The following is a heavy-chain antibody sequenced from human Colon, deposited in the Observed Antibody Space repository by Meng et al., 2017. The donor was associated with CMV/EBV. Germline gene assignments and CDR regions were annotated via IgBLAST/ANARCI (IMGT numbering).Heavy chain of an antibody. V-gene: IGHV3-9*01. CDR1: GFTFDDYA. J-gene: IGHJ6*02. Sequence: GGSLRLSCAGPGFTFDDYAIHWVRQVPGKGLEWVSGISWNSGNIDYADSVKGRFTISRDNAKNSLYLQMNSLRAEDTALYYCAREMYYSGSGNYAAFYYGMDVWGQGTTVTVSS. D-gene: IGHD3-10*01. CDR2: ISWNSGNI. CDR3: AREMYYSGSGNYAAFYYGMDV.